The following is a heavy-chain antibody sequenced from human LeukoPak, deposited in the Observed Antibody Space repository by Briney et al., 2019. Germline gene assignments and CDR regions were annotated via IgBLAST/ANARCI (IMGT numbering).Heavy chain of an antibody. Sequence: GASVKVSCKASGYTFTSYDINWVRQATGQGLEWMGWMYPNSGNTGYAQTFQGRITMTRNTSISTAYMELSSLTSEDTAVYYCARIASAGNRRMNDWGQGTLVTVSS. CDR3: ARIASAGNRRMND. J-gene: IGHJ4*02. CDR1: GYTFTSYD. CDR2: MYPNSGNT. D-gene: IGHD6-13*01. V-gene: IGHV1-8*01.